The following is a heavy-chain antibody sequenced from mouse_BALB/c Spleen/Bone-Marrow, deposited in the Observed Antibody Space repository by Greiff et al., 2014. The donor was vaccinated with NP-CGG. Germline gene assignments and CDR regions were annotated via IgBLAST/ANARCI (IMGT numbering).Heavy chain of an antibody. CDR1: GFNIKDTY. Sequence: EVQLQQSGAELVKPGASVKLSCTASGFNIKDTYMRWVKQRPEQGLEWIGRIDPANGNTKYDPKFQGKATITADTSSNTAYLQLSSLTSEDTAVYYCARERDYDYAYAMDYWGQGTSVTVSS. D-gene: IGHD2-4*01. V-gene: IGHV14-3*02. CDR3: ARERDYDYAYAMDY. J-gene: IGHJ4*01. CDR2: IDPANGNT.